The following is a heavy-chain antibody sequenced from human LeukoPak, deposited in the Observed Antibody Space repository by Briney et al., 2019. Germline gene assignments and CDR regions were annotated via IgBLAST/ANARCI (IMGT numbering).Heavy chain of an antibody. Sequence: GGSLRLSCAAPGFTFSTFSMNWVRQAPGKGLEWVSYISPSSGNIHYADSVRGRFTISRDNAKNSLYLQVNSLRDEDTAMYFCARAAYSSGPDYWGQGTLVTVSS. D-gene: IGHD6-19*01. CDR1: GFTFSTFS. CDR3: ARAAYSSGPDY. CDR2: ISPSSGNI. V-gene: IGHV3-48*02. J-gene: IGHJ4*02.